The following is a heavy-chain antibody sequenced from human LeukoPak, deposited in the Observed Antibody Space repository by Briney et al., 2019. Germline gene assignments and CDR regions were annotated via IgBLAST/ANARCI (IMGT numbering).Heavy chain of an antibody. D-gene: IGHD3-10*01. CDR3: AREGLNYYGSGSYLQSFDY. CDR2: IIPIFGTA. V-gene: IGHV1-69*05. CDR1: GGTFSSYA. J-gene: IGHJ4*02. Sequence: GASVKVSRKASGGTFSSYAISWVRQAPGQGLEWMGGIIPIFGTANYAQKFQGRVTITTDESTSTAYMELSSLRSEDTAVYYCAREGLNYYGSGSYLQSFDYWGQGTLVTVS.